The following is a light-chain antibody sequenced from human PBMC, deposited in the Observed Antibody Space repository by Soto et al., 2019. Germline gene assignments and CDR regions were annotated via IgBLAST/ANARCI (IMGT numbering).Light chain of an antibody. CDR1: SRDIGAYNY. Sequence: QSALTQPASVSGSPGQSITISCTGTSRDIGAYNYVSWYQQHPGKAPKLIIYDVSNRPSGVSNRFSASKSGNTASLTISGLQTEDEADYYCSSYSTSSVVFGGGTKLTVL. J-gene: IGLJ2*01. CDR3: SSYSTSSVV. CDR2: DVS. V-gene: IGLV2-14*01.